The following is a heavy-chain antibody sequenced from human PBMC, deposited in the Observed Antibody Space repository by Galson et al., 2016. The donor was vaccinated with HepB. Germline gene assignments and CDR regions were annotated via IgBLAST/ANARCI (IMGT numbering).Heavy chain of an antibody. CDR1: GFSLTTSGVC. CDR3: SRLINDGAFSPRDLFDY. V-gene: IGHV2-70*01. D-gene: IGHD2-8*01. CDR2: IDWDDDK. J-gene: IGHJ4*02. Sequence: PALVKPTQTLTLTCTLSGFSLTTSGVCVGWIRQPPGKALEWLALIDWDDDKYYSTSLETRLTISKDTSKNQVVLTMTNMDPVDTATYYCSRLINDGAFSPRDLFDYWGRGTLVTVSS.